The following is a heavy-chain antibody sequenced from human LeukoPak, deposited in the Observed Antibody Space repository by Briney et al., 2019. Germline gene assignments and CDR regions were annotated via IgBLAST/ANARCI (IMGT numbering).Heavy chain of an antibody. Sequence: ASVKLSCKACVGTFSSYAISWVRQAPGQGLEWMGGIIPIFCTANYARTFQGRVTITADKSTSTAYMELSSLRSEDTAAYYCARDMNYYDSSGYYYEGVGEYYFDYWGQGTLVTVSS. CDR3: ARDMNYYDSSGYYYEGVGEYYFDY. D-gene: IGHD3-22*01. J-gene: IGHJ4*02. CDR2: IIPIFCTA. V-gene: IGHV1-69*06. CDR1: VGTFSSYA.